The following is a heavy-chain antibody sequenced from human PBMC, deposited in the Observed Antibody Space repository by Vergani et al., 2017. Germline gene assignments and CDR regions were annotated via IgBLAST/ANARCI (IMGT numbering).Heavy chain of an antibody. D-gene: IGHD3-9*01. J-gene: IGHJ4*02. CDR2: IIPIFGTA. Sequence: QVQLVQSGAEVKKPGSSVKVSCKASGGTFSSYAISWVRQAPGQGLEWMGRIIPIFGTANYAQKFQGRVTITADESTSTAYMELSSLRSEDTAVYYCAIDHGYYDILTGSTKDYWGQGTLVTVSS. CDR3: AIDHGYYDILTGSTKDY. V-gene: IGHV1-69*13. CDR1: GGTFSSYA.